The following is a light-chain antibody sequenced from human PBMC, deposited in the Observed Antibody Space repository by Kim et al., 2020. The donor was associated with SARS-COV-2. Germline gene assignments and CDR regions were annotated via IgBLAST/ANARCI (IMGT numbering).Light chain of an antibody. CDR2: GVS. CDR1: QSINSN. CDR3: QQYNNWPIT. V-gene: IGKV3-15*01. Sequence: EVVMTQSPATLSVSPGERVTLSCRASQSINSNLAWYQQKPGQPPRLVLYGVSTRATGVPARFSGSGSGTEFTLTISSLQSEDFAIYYCQQYNNWPITFGQGTRLEIK. J-gene: IGKJ5*01.